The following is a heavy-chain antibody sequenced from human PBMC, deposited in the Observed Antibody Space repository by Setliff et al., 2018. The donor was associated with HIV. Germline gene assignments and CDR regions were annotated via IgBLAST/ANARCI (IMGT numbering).Heavy chain of an antibody. J-gene: IGHJ6*03. CDR3: ARGFNPTYYDFWSGNYMRKYYYYYMDV. Sequence: SETLSLTCAVYGRSLSGYYWSWIRQPPGKGLEWIGEINQSGSTNYNPSLKSRVTISVDTSKNQFSLTMSSDTAADTAVYYCARGFNPTYYDFWSGNYMRKYYYYYMDVWGKGTTVTVSS. V-gene: IGHV4-34*01. D-gene: IGHD3-3*01. CDR1: GRSLSGYY. CDR2: INQSGST.